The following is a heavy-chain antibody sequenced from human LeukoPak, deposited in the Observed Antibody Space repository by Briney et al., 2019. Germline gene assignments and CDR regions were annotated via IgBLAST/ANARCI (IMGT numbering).Heavy chain of an antibody. Sequence: SVKVSCKASGGTFSSYAISWVRQAPGQGLEWMGGIIPIFGTANYAQKFQGRVTITADESTSTAYMELSSLRSEDTAVYYCARVASSIPQRNWFDPWGQGTLVTVSS. V-gene: IGHV1-69*13. CDR1: GGTFSSYA. D-gene: IGHD3-3*02. CDR3: ARVASSIPQRNWFDP. CDR2: IIPIFGTA. J-gene: IGHJ5*02.